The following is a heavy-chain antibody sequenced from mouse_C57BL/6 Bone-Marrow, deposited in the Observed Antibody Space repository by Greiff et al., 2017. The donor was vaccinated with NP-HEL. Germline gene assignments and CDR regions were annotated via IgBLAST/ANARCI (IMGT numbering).Heavy chain of an antibody. Sequence: DVKLVESGGGLVKPGGSLKLSCAASGFTFSSYAMSWVRQTPEKRLEWVATISDGGSYTYYPDNVKGRFTISRDNAKNNLYLQMSHLKSEDTAMYYCARSFITTDLGYFDVWGTGTTVTVSS. V-gene: IGHV5-4*03. J-gene: IGHJ1*03. CDR3: ARSFITTDLGYFDV. CDR1: GFTFSSYA. D-gene: IGHD1-1*01. CDR2: ISDGGSYT.